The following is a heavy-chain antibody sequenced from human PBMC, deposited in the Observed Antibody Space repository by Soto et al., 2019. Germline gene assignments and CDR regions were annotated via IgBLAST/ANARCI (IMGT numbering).Heavy chain of an antibody. V-gene: IGHV3-23*01. Sequence: GGSLRLSCVASGFTFSSYAMNWVRQAPGKGLEWVSAISGTGYNTYYADSLKGRFTISRDNSKNTLSLQMNSLRAEDTAVYYCARDRQFSHPRGGMDVWGQGTTVTVSS. CDR1: GFTFSSYA. J-gene: IGHJ6*02. CDR3: ARDRQFSHPRGGMDV. CDR2: ISGTGYNT. D-gene: IGHD3-10*01.